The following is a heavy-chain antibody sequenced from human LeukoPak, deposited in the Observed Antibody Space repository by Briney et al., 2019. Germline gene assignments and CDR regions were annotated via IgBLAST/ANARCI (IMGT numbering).Heavy chain of an antibody. J-gene: IGHJ4*02. CDR1: GFTFSSDV. V-gene: IGHV3-23*01. CDR3: AKGSKGTYDY. Sequence: PGGSLRLSCVASGFTFSSDVMGWVRQAPGKGLEWVSSIIGSGGSRYYADSVKGRVTISRDNSKNTLYLQIYSLRAEDTAIYYCAKGSKGTYDYWGQGTLVTVSS. CDR2: IIGSGGSR.